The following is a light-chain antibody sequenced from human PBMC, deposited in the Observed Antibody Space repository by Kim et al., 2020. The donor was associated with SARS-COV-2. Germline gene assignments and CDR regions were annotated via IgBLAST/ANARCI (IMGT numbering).Light chain of an antibody. J-gene: IGKJ1*01. CDR1: QRISSW. CDR2: DAS. CDR3: QQYWA. V-gene: IGKV1-5*01. Sequence: DIQMTQSPSTLSASVGDRVTITCRTSQRISSWLAWYQQKPGKAPKLLIYDASSLESGVPSRFSGSGSGTEFTLTISSLQPDDFATYYCQQYWAFGQGTKVDIK.